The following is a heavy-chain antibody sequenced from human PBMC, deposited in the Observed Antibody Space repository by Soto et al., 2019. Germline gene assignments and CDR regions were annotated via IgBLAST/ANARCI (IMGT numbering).Heavy chain of an antibody. V-gene: IGHV4-31*03. CDR3: ARAVGVFGVVPPQRLSIFDPTLEYWFDP. CDR2: IYYSGST. J-gene: IGHJ5*02. CDR1: GGSISSGGYY. D-gene: IGHD3-3*01. Sequence: ASETLSLTCPVSGGSISSGGYYWSWIRQHPGKGLEWIGYIYYSGSTYYNPSLKSRVTISVDTSKNQFSLKLSSVTAADTAVYYCARAVGVFGVVPPQRLSIFDPTLEYWFDPWGQGTLVTVSS.